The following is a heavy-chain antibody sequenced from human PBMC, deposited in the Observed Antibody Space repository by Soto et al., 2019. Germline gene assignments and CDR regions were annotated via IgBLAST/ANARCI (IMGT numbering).Heavy chain of an antibody. J-gene: IGHJ6*03. V-gene: IGHV3-64*01. Sequence: GGSLRLSCAASGFTFSSYAMHWVRQAPGKGLEYVSAISSNGGSTYYANSVKGRFTISRDNSKNTLYLQMGSLRAEDMAVYYCARGRYCSGGSCYSRNYYYYYMDVWGKGTTVTVSS. CDR3: ARGRYCSGGSCYSRNYYYYYMDV. CDR1: GFTFSSYA. D-gene: IGHD2-15*01. CDR2: ISSNGGST.